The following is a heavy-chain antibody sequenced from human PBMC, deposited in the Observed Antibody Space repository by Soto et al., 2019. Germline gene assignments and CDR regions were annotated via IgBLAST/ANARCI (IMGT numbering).Heavy chain of an antibody. CDR3: ERDRASSSWSYFDY. CDR2: ISSSSSYI. Sequence: GGSLRLSCAASGFTFSSYSMNWVRQAPGKGLEWVSSISSSSSYIYYADSVKGRFTISRDNAKNSLYLQMNSLRAEDTAVYYCERDRASSSWSYFDYWGQGTLVTVSS. J-gene: IGHJ4*02. D-gene: IGHD6-13*01. CDR1: GFTFSSYS. V-gene: IGHV3-21*01.